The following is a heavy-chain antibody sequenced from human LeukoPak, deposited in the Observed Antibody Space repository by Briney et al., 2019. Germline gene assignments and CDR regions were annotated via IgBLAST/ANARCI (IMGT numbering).Heavy chain of an antibody. CDR1: DGSFSGYY. V-gene: IGHV4-34*01. J-gene: IGHJ4*02. D-gene: IGHD3-10*01. Sequence: SSETLSLTCGVYDGSFSGYYWTWIRQSPGKGLEWIGDINHSGSTNYNPSLKSRITVSVDTSKNQFSLKLSSVTAADTAVYYCARRRLWFGELPIDYWGQGTLVTVSS. CDR2: INHSGST. CDR3: ARRRLWFGELPIDY.